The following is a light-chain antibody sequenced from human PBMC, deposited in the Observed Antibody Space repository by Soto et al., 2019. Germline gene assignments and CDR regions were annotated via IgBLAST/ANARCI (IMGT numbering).Light chain of an antibody. CDR1: SSNIGKNY. J-gene: IGLJ3*02. V-gene: IGLV1-51*01. CDR2: DEN. CDR3: GTWDSGLSVWL. Sequence: QPVLTQPPSVSAAPGQKVTISCSGGSSNIGKNYVSWYQQLPGTAPELLIYDENRRPSVIPDRFSGSRSGTSATLGITGLQTGDEADDYCGTWDSGLSVWLFGGGTKVTVL.